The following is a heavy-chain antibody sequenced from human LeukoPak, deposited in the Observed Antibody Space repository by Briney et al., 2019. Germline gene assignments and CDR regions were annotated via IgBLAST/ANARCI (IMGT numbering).Heavy chain of an antibody. Sequence: PGGSLRLSCSASGFTTISSNGMHWVLQAPGKGLEWVAFIRYDGSDKSYADSVKGRFTISRDNSENTLYLQINSLRVEDTAVYYCAKDTPTTGYHLDSWGQGTLVTVSS. V-gene: IGHV3-30*02. J-gene: IGHJ4*02. CDR1: GFTTISSNG. D-gene: IGHD1-1*01. CDR3: AKDTPTTGYHLDS. CDR2: IRYDGSDK.